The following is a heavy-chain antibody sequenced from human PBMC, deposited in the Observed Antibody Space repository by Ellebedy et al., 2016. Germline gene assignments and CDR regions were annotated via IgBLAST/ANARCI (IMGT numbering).Heavy chain of an antibody. J-gene: IGHJ5*01. CDR1: GFTFSNYA. V-gene: IGHV3-30-3*01. D-gene: IGHD2-15*01. CDR3: ATESREECSVGSCYRWLDS. Sequence: GESLKISCSASGFTFSNYAMHWVRQAPGKGLEWVALISYDGSNKYYADSVKGRITISRDTSKNTLYLEMNSLRAEDTAFYYCATESREECSVGSCYRWLDSWGQGTLVTVSS. CDR2: ISYDGSNK.